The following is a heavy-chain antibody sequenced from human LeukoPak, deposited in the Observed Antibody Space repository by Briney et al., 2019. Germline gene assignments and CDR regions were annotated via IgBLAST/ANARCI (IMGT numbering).Heavy chain of an antibody. CDR1: GFTFSNYE. Sequence: GGSLRLSCAASGFTFSNYEINWVRQAPGKGLEWVSYISSSGSSIFSADSVKGRFTISRDNAKNSLYLQMNSLRVEDTALYYCARGPYSSSAGGFDYWGQGTLVTVSS. CDR2: ISSSGSSI. J-gene: IGHJ4*02. CDR3: ARGPYSSSAGGFDY. D-gene: IGHD6-6*01. V-gene: IGHV3-48*03.